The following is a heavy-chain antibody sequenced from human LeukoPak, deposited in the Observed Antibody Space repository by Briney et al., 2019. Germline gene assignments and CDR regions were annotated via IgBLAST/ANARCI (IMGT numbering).Heavy chain of an antibody. V-gene: IGHV4-39*01. CDR1: GGSISSSSYY. J-gene: IGHJ4*02. D-gene: IGHD3-22*01. CDR2: IYYSGST. CDR3: ASPYYHSSGYYY. Sequence: SETLSLTCTVSGGSISSSSYYWGWIRQPPGKGLEWIGSIYYSGSTYYNPSLKSRVTISVDTSKNQFSLKLSSVTAADTAVYYCASPYYHSSGYYYWGQGTLVTVSS.